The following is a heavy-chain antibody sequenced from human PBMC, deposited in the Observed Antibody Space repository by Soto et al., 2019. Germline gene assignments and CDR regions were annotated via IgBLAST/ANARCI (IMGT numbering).Heavy chain of an antibody. CDR3: ARRILGVGARFNWFDP. D-gene: IGHD1-26*01. CDR2: INHSGST. Sequence: SETLSLTCAVYGGSFSGYYWSWIRQPPGKGLEWIGEINHSGSTNYNPSLKSRVTISVDTSKNQFSLKLSSVTAADTAVYYCARRILGVGARFNWFDPWGQGTLVTVSS. J-gene: IGHJ5*02. V-gene: IGHV4-34*01. CDR1: GGSFSGYY.